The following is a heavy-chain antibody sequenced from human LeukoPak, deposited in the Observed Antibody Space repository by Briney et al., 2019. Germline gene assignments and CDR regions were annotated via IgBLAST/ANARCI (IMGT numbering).Heavy chain of an antibody. CDR3: ARQRYSGSYLGPFDY. J-gene: IGHJ4*02. D-gene: IGHD1-26*01. V-gene: IGHV5-51*01. CDR1: GYSFTSYR. Sequence: GESLKISCKGSGYSFTSYRIGWVRQMPGKGLEWMGIIYPGDSDTRYSPSFQGQVTISADKSISTAYLQWSSLKASDTAMYYCARQRYSGSYLGPFDYWGQGTLVTVSS. CDR2: IYPGDSDT.